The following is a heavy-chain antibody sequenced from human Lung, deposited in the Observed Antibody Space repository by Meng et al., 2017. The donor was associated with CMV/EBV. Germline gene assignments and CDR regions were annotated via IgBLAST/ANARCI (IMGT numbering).Heavy chain of an antibody. J-gene: IGHJ2*01. CDR1: GYTFNRYA. Sequence: QVERVQSGSELKNPGGSVNVSFKASGYTFNRYALNWGRQAPGQGLEWMGWINTHTGNPTYGQGFTGRFVLSSDTSVSTANLQISSLKAEDTAVYYCARGGPYPDSSGFHWYFDLWGRGTLVTASS. V-gene: IGHV7-4-1*02. CDR2: INTHTGNP. CDR3: ARGGPYPDSSGFHWYFDL. D-gene: IGHD3-22*01.